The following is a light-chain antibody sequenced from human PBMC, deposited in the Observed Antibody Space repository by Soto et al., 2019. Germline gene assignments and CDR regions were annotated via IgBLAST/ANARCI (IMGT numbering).Light chain of an antibody. V-gene: IGKV2-28*01. CDR3: LQALQVTRS. CDR2: LGS. J-gene: IGKJ4*01. CDR1: QSLLHRNGYNY. Sequence: DIVLTQSPLSLPVTPGEPASISCRSSQSLLHRNGYNYLDWYLQKPGQSPQLLIYLGSNRASGVPYRFSGNGSGTDCTLKNSRGEAEDVGIYYCLQALQVTRSFGGGTKVELK.